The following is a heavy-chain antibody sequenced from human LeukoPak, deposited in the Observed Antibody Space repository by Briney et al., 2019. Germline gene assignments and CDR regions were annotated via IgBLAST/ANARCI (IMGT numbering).Heavy chain of an antibody. J-gene: IGHJ4*02. Sequence: SETLSLTCTVSGYSISSGYYWGWIRQPPGKGLEWIGSIYHSGSTYYNPSLKSRVTISVDTSKNQFSLKLSSVTAADTAVYYCARDPGRYSGYDLAANYFDYWGQGTLVTVSS. D-gene: IGHD5-12*01. CDR1: GYSISSGYY. CDR2: IYHSGST. CDR3: ARDPGRYSGYDLAANYFDY. V-gene: IGHV4-38-2*02.